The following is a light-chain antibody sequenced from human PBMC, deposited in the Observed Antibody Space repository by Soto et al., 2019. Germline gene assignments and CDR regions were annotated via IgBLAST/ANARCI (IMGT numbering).Light chain of an antibody. Sequence: EIVLTQSPATLSLSPGERATLSCRASQSVSSYLVWYQQKPGQAPRLLTYDASNRVTGIPARFSGSGSGTDFTLTISSLEPEDSAVYYCQQRSGWTRGVTFGQGTRLEIK. CDR2: DAS. J-gene: IGKJ5*01. CDR1: QSVSSY. V-gene: IGKV3-11*01. CDR3: QQRSGWTRGVT.